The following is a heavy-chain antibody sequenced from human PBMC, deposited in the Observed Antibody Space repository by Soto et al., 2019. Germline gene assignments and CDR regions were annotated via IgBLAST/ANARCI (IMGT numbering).Heavy chain of an antibody. V-gene: IGHV3-21*01. D-gene: IGHD3-3*01. CDR3: ARDSATLFGGGMDV. J-gene: IGHJ6*02. CDR2: ISTTTYI. CDR1: GFTFSTFT. Sequence: EVQLVESGGGLVKPGGSLRLSCAASGFTFSTFTMNWVRQAPGKGLEWLSSISTTTYIYYADSVRGRFTISRDNAKNSLYLHMTSLRADDTALYYCARDSATLFGGGMDVWGQGTTVTVSS.